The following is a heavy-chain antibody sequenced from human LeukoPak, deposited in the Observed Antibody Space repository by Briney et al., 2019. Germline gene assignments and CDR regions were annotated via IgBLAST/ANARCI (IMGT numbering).Heavy chain of an antibody. J-gene: IGHJ4*02. CDR1: GGSLNTPNYY. D-gene: IGHD3-22*01. CDR2: IFYSGGT. V-gene: IGHV4-39*07. Sequence: SETLSLTCTVSGGSLNTPNYYWGWIRQTPGKGLEWIGNIFYSGGTYYSPSLTSRVTISLDTSRNQFSLRLSSVTAADTAVYYCARYYDSSGYYDYFDYWGQGTLVTVSS. CDR3: ARYYDSSGYYDYFDY.